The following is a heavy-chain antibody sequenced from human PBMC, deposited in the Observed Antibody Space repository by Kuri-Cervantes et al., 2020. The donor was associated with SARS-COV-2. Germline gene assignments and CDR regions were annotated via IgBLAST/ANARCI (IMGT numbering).Heavy chain of an antibody. Sequence: GESLKISCTASGFTFGDYAMHWVRQAPGKGLEWVAVILYDGSNKYYADSVKGRFTISRDNSKNTLYLQMNSLRAEDTAVYCCARVQGGSYYSYMDVWGKGTTVTVSS. D-gene: IGHD1-26*01. J-gene: IGHJ6*03. CDR1: GFTFGDYA. CDR2: ILYDGSNK. V-gene: IGHV3-30-3*01. CDR3: ARVQGGSYYSYMDV.